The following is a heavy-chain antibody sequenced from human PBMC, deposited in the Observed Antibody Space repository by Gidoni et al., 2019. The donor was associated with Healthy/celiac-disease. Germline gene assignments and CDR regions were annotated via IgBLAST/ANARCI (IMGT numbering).Heavy chain of an antibody. J-gene: IGHJ6*03. CDR1: GLTDTSNH. V-gene: IGHV3-53*01. Sequence: EVQLVESGGGLIQPGGSLRLSCAASGLTDTSNHMSCVRQAPGKGLEWVSVIYSGGSTYYADAVKGRFTISRDNSKNTLYLQMNSLRAEDTAVYYCARDRIVVVPAAIPSYYYYYMDVWGKGTTVTVSS. CDR2: IYSGGST. CDR3: ARDRIVVVPAAIPSYYYYYMDV. D-gene: IGHD2-2*01.